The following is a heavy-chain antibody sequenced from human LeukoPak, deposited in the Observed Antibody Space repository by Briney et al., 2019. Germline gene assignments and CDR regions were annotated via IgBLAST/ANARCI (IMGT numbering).Heavy chain of an antibody. CDR2: INPNSGGT. V-gene: IGHV1-2*02. Sequence: ASVKVSCKASGYTFTGYYMHWVRQAPGRGLEWMGWINPNSGGTNYAQKFQGRVTMTRDTSISTAYMELSRLRSDDTAVYYCATDPLYGGDSNDAFDIWGQGTMVTVSS. CDR3: ATDPLYGGDSNDAFDI. D-gene: IGHD2-21*01. J-gene: IGHJ3*02. CDR1: GYTFTGYY.